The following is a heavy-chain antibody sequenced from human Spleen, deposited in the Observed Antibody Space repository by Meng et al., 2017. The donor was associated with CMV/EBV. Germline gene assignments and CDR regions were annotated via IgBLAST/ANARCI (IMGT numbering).Heavy chain of an antibody. CDR2: IYYRGST. J-gene: IGHJ5*02. CDR3: ARGGAIKKRNWFDP. D-gene: IGHD2-21*01. V-gene: IGHV4-61*01. Sequence: SETLSLTCTVSGGSVSSGSYYWSWIRQPPGKGLEWIGYIYYRGSTNYNPSLKSRVTISVDTSKNQFSLKLSSVTAADTAVYYCARGGAIKKRNWFDPWGQGTLVTVSS. CDR1: GGSVSSGSYY.